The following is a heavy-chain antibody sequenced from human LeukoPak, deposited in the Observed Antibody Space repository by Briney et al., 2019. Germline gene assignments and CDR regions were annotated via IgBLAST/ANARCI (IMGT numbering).Heavy chain of an antibody. Sequence: SETLSLTCAVYGGSFSGYYWSWIRQPPGKGLEWIGEINHSGSTNYNPSLKSRVTISVDTSKNQFSLKLSSVTAADTAVYYCAREGYDILTGYPMFDYWGQGTLVTVSS. CDR2: INHSGST. D-gene: IGHD3-9*01. CDR3: AREGYDILTGYPMFDY. V-gene: IGHV4-34*01. J-gene: IGHJ4*02. CDR1: GGSFSGYY.